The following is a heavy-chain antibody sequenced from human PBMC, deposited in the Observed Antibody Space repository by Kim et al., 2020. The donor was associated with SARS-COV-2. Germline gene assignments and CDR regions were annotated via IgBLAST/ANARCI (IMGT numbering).Heavy chain of an antibody. J-gene: IGHJ6*02. Sequence: SVKVSCKAYGGTFSNYAISWVRQAPGQGLEWMGRIIPILGKPNYAQKFQGRVTITADKSTSTAYMEVSSLRSEDTAVYYCAKHSHIVRTIYYDMDVWGQGTTVTVSS. CDR3: AKHSHIVRTIYYDMDV. CDR2: IIPILGKP. V-gene: IGHV1-69*04. D-gene: IGHD5-12*01. CDR1: GGTFSNYA.